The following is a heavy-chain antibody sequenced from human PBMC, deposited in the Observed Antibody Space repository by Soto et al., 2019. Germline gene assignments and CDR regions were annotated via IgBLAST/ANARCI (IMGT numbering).Heavy chain of an antibody. CDR1: GGSISSGGYS. Sequence: QLQLQESGSGLVKPSQTLSLTCAVSGGSISSGGYSWSWIRQPPGKGLEWIGYIYHSGSTYYNPSLKSRVTISVDRSKNQFSLKLSSVTAADTAVYYCARGFLAGWRNVNWFDPWGQGTLVTVSS. J-gene: IGHJ5*02. CDR3: ARGFLAGWRNVNWFDP. V-gene: IGHV4-30-2*01. D-gene: IGHD3-3*01. CDR2: IYHSGST.